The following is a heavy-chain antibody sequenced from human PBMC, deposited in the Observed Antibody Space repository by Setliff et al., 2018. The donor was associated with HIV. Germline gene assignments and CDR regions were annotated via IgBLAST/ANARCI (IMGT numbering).Heavy chain of an antibody. Sequence: SVKVSCKTSGDTFSDYYIHWVKQAPGQGLEWMGGILPIFGATDYAQKFQGRLTLTAVQSENSVYMELSSLRSDDTAVYYCTNRGGSGTNVGNWFDPWGQGTLVTVSS. V-gene: IGHV1-69*13. J-gene: IGHJ5*02. CDR1: GDTFSDYY. CDR3: TNRGGSGTNVGNWFDP. CDR2: ILPIFGAT. D-gene: IGHD3-10*01.